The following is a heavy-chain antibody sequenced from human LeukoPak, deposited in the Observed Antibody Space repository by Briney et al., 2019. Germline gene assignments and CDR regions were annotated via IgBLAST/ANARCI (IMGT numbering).Heavy chain of an antibody. Sequence: GASVKVSCKASGYTFTSYYMHWVRQAPGQGLEWMGIINPSGGSTSYAQKFQGRVTMTRDTSTSTVYMELSSLRSGDTAVYYCARIGNTAMVHYYFDYWGQGTLVTVSS. CDR3: ARIGNTAMVHYYFDY. J-gene: IGHJ4*02. V-gene: IGHV1-46*01. D-gene: IGHD5-18*01. CDR1: GYTFTSYY. CDR2: INPSGGST.